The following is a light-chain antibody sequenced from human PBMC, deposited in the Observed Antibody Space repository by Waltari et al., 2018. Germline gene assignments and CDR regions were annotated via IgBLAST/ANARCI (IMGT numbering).Light chain of an antibody. J-gene: IGKJ1*01. CDR3: KNYVRLPGT. CDR1: QSVGKS. V-gene: IGKV3-20*01. Sequence: EIVLTQSPGTLSLSPGERATLPCRASQSVGKSLAWYQQKPGQAPSLLIYDASRRATGIPERFSGSGSGTDFSLTISRLELEDFEVYYCKNYVRLPGTFGQGPKVEI. CDR2: DAS.